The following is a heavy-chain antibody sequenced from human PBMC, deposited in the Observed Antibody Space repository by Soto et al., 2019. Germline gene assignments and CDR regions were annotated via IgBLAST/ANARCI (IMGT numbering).Heavy chain of an antibody. Sequence: ASVKVSCKASGYTFTGYYMHWVRQAPGQGLEWMGWINPNSGGTNYAQKFQGWVTMTRDTSISTAYMELSRLRSDDTAVYYCARDERKRYYYGMDVWGQGTTVTVSS. D-gene: IGHD1-1*01. CDR2: INPNSGGT. V-gene: IGHV1-2*04. CDR1: GYTFTGYY. J-gene: IGHJ6*02. CDR3: ARDERKRYYYGMDV.